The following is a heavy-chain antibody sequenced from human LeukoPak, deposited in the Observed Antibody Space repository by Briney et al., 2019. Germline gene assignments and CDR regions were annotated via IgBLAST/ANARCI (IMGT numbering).Heavy chain of an antibody. V-gene: IGHV1-69*13. CDR2: IIPIFGTA. J-gene: IGHJ3*02. D-gene: IGHD4-11*01. CDR3: ARDQESRLPESSFAFDI. CDR1: GYTLTELS. Sequence: ASVKVSCKVSGYTLTELSMHWVRQAPGQGLEWMGGIIPIFGTANYAQKFQGRVTITADESTSTAYMELSSLRSEDTAVYYCARDQESRLPESSFAFDIWGQGTMVTVSS.